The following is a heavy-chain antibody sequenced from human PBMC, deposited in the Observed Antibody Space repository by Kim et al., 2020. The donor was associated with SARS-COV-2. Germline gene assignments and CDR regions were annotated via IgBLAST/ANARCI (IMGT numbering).Heavy chain of an antibody. CDR1: GFTVNYNY. J-gene: IGHJ4*02. CDR3: ARDEVTAAKTIH. V-gene: IGHV3-53*03. CDR2: IYSIGTT. D-gene: IGHD6-13*01. Sequence: GGSLRLSCVASGFTVNYNYMTWVRQPPGKGLEWVSLIYSIGTTYYADSVKSRFTISTDNSKSTIYLQMSSLGAEDTAVYYCARDEVTAAKTIHWGEGTLVTVPS.